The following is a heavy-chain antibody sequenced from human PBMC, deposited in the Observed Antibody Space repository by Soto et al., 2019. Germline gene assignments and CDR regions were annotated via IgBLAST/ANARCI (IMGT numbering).Heavy chain of an antibody. V-gene: IGHV3-23*01. CDR1: GFTFNNYA. CDR2: ITARGRGT. D-gene: IGHD3-16*01. CDR3: AKVISNYVTGVYLEY. Sequence: EVRLLDSGGGLAQPGGSLRLSCAASGFTFNNYAMTWVRQAPGKGLEWVSRITARGRGTNYADSVKGRFTTSRDNANNTLYLQLSSLRAEKTEVYNCAKVISNYVTGVYLEYWGQGARVSVSS. J-gene: IGHJ4*02.